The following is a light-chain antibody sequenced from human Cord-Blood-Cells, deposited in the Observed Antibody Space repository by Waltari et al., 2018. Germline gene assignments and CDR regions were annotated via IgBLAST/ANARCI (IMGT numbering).Light chain of an antibody. J-gene: IGLJ3*02. Sequence: QLVLTQSPSASASLGASVKLTCTLSSGHSSYAIAWHQQQPEKGPRYLMKLNSDGSHSKGDAITDRFSGSSSGAERYLTLSSLQSEDEADYYCQTWGTGIQVFGGGTKLTVL. CDR1: SGHSSYA. CDR3: QTWGTGIQV. V-gene: IGLV4-69*01. CDR2: LNSDGSH.